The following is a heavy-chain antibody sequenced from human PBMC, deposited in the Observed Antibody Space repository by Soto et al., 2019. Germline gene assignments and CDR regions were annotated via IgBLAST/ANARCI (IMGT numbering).Heavy chain of an antibody. CDR3: ARDFKAAAYNWFDP. CDR1: GGSLSSYY. D-gene: IGHD2-15*01. V-gene: IGHV4-59*01. Sequence: SETLSLTCTVSGGSLSSYYLSWIRQLPGKGLEWIGYIYYSGSTNYNPSLKSRVTISVDTSKNQFSLKLSSVTAADTAVYYCARDFKAAAYNWFDPWGQGTLVTVSS. CDR2: IYYSGST. J-gene: IGHJ5*02.